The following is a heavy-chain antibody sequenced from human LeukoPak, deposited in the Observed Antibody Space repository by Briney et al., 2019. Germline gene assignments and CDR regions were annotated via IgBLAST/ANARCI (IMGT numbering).Heavy chain of an antibody. V-gene: IGHV3-30*18. Sequence: GGSLRLSCAASGFTFSSYGMHWVRQAPGKGLEWVAVIPYDGSNKYYADSVKGRFTISRDNSKNTLYLQMNSLRAEDTAVYYCAKDRPSSSWYEGAFDIWGQGTMVTVSS. CDR3: AKDRPSSSWYEGAFDI. D-gene: IGHD6-13*01. CDR2: IPYDGSNK. CDR1: GFTFSSYG. J-gene: IGHJ3*02.